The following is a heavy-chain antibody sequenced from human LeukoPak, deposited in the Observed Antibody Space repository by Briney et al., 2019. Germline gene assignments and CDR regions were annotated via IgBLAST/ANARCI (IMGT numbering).Heavy chain of an antibody. CDR3: TRPAPPTQTTPHDALDI. CDR2: IRSKANNYAT. D-gene: IGHD1-1*01. CDR1: GFTFSGSA. Sequence: PGGSLRLSCAASGFTFSGSAMHWVRQASGKGLEWVGRIRSKANNYATAYTASVKGRFTISRDDSKNTAYLQMNSLKTEDTAVYYCTRPAPPTQTTPHDALDIWGQGTMVTVSS. V-gene: IGHV3-73*01. J-gene: IGHJ3*02.